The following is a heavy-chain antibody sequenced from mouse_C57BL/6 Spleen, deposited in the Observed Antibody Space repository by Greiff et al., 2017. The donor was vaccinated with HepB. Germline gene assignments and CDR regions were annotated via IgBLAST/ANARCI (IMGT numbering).Heavy chain of an antibody. V-gene: IGHV1-69*01. Sequence: QVQLQQSGAELVMPGASVKLSCKASGYTFTSYWMHWVKQRPGQGLEWIGEIDPSDSYTNYNQKFKGKSTLTVDKSSSTAYMQLSSLTSEDSAVYYCARRGVFITTVVAFHYYAMDYWGQGTSVTVSS. J-gene: IGHJ4*01. CDR3: ARRGVFITTVVAFHYYAMDY. CDR2: IDPSDSYT. D-gene: IGHD1-1*01. CDR1: GYTFTSYW.